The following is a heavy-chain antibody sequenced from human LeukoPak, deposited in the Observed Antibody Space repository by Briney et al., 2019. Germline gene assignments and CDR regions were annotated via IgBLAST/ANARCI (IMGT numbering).Heavy chain of an antibody. J-gene: IGHJ3*02. D-gene: IGHD3-10*01. V-gene: IGHV4-61*02. CDR3: AREGTYYYGSGHAFDI. CDR2: IYSSGST. Sequence: SETLSLTCTVSGGSISSGSYYWTWIRQPAGKGLEWIGRIYSSGSTNYNPSLKSRVTISVDTSKNQFSLKLSSVTAADTAVYYCAREGTYYYGSGHAFDIWGQGTMVTVSS. CDR1: GGSISSGSYY.